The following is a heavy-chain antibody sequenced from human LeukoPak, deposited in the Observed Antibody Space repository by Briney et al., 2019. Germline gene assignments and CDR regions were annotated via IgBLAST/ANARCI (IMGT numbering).Heavy chain of an antibody. J-gene: IGHJ4*02. CDR2: ISGSGGST. CDR3: AKPIVATIMADY. CDR1: GFTFSSNA. D-gene: IGHD5-12*01. V-gene: IGHV3-23*01. Sequence: GGSLRLSCAGSGFTFSSNAMSWVRQAPGKGLEWVSGISGSGGSTYYADSVKGRFTISRDNSKNSLYLQMNTLRTEDTALYYCAKPIVATIMADYWGQGTLVTVSS.